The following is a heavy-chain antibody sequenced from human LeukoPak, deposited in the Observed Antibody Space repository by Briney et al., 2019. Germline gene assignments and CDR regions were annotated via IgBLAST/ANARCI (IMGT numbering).Heavy chain of an antibody. CDR2: VRGSGSST. V-gene: IGHV3-23*01. D-gene: IGHD4-17*01. CDR3: AKGFRLYGDYYFDY. J-gene: IGHJ4*02. CDR1: GFTFSSYA. Sequence: GGSLRLSCAASGFTFSSYAMSWVRHAPGEGLEWVSAVRGSGSSTYYADSVKGRFTISRDNSKNTLYLQMNSLRAEDTAIYYCAKGFRLYGDYYFDYWGQGTLVTVSS.